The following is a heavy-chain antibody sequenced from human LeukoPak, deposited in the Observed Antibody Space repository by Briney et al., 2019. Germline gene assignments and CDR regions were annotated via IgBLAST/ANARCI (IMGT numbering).Heavy chain of an antibody. CDR2: ISSSGSTI. V-gene: IGHV3-11*01. CDR3: AMNTAMVAHYYYYYGMDV. Sequence: GGSLRLSCAASGFTFSDYYMSWIRQAPGKGLEWVSYISSSGSTIYYADSVKGRFTISRDNAKNSLYLQMNSLRAEDTAVYYCAMNTAMVAHYYYYYGMDVWGQGTTVTVSS. J-gene: IGHJ6*02. D-gene: IGHD5-18*01. CDR1: GFTFSDYY.